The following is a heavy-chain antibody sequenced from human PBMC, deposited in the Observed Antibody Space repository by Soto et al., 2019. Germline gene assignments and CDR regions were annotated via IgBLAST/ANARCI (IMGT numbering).Heavy chain of an antibody. J-gene: IGHJ6*02. Sequence: QVQLVESEGGVVQPGRSLRLSCAASEFTFSSYAMHWVRQAPGKGLEWVAVISYDGSNKYYADSVKGRFTISRDNSKNTLYLQMNSLRTEDTAVYYCARRVGDYGGYYYDGMDVWGQGTTVTVSS. CDR1: EFTFSSYA. D-gene: IGHD4-17*01. CDR2: ISYDGSNK. CDR3: ARRVGDYGGYYYDGMDV. V-gene: IGHV3-30-3*01.